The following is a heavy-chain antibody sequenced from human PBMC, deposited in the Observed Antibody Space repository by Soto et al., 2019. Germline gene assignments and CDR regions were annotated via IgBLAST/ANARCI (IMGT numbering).Heavy chain of an antibody. D-gene: IGHD3-9*01. CDR1: GFTFSSYW. CDR3: AANRYFDWLLSANWFDP. J-gene: IGHJ5*02. CDR2: IKQDGSEK. V-gene: IGHV3-7*01. Sequence: GGSLRLSCAASGFTFSSYWMSWVRQAPGKGLEWVANIKQDGSEKYYVCSVKGRFTISRDNAKNSLYLQMNSLRAGDTSVYYCAANRYFDWLLSANWFDPWGQGTLVTVSS.